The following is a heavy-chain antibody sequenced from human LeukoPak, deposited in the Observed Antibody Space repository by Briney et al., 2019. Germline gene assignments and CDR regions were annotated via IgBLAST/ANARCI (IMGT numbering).Heavy chain of an antibody. V-gene: IGHV4-34*01. Sequence: PSETLSLACAVYGGSFSGYYWSWIRQPPGKGLEWIGEINHSGSTNYNPSLKSRVTISVDTSKNQFSLKLSSVTAADTAVYYCARNSVRGVFISLREKKTPDAFDIWGQGTMVTVSS. J-gene: IGHJ3*02. D-gene: IGHD3-10*01. CDR3: ARNSVRGVFISLREKKTPDAFDI. CDR2: INHSGST. CDR1: GGSFSGYY.